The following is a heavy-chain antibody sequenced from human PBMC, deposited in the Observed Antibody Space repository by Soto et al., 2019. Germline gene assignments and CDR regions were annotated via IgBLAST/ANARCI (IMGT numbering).Heavy chain of an antibody. J-gene: IGHJ5*01. D-gene: IGHD1-1*01. V-gene: IGHV4-4*02. Sequence: PSGTLSLTCALSGGSVKTPDWWNWVRQSPDKGLEWIAEVHISGHSNYNPSLRSRVSVSIDSSKNQFYLNLNSVTAADTAIYYFARVRQGFSANNCDFDPRGQGTQVT. CDR2: VHISGHS. CDR3: ARVRQGFSANNCDFDP. CDR1: GGSVKTPDW.